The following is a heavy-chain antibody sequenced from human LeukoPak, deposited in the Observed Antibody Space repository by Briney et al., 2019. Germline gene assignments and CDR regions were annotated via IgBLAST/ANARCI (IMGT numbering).Heavy chain of an antibody. CDR1: GFTFSSYA. CDR2: ISGSGGGT. J-gene: IGHJ4*02. V-gene: IGHV3-23*01. Sequence: GGSLRLSCAASGFTFSSYAMSWVRQAPGKGLEWVSAISGSGGGTYYADSVKGRFTISRDNAKNSLYLQMNSLRAEDTAVYYCTRHPYGVLDYWGQGTLVTVSS. D-gene: IGHD4-17*01. CDR3: TRHPYGVLDY.